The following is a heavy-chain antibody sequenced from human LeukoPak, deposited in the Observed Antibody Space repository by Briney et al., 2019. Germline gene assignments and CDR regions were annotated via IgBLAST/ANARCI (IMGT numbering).Heavy chain of an antibody. CDR3: VRDQGGSSSH. V-gene: IGHV3-7*01. Sequence: GGSLRLSCAASGFTFSLYWMTWVRQSPGKVLEWVADINPDGTQKYSVDSLKGRFTISRDNAKNSLFLHLNSLRADDTAVYYCVRDQGGSSSHWGQGTLVTVSS. J-gene: IGHJ4*02. CDR1: GFTFSLYW. D-gene: IGHD6-6*01. CDR2: INPDGTQK.